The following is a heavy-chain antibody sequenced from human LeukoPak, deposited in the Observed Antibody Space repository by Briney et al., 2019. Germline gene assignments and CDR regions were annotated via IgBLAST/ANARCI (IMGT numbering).Heavy chain of an antibody. V-gene: IGHV4-39*01. CDR1: GGSISSSSYY. CDR2: IYYSGST. J-gene: IGHJ6*03. CDR3: ARHGVVPNYYMDV. D-gene: IGHD3-3*01. Sequence: SETLSLTCTVSGGSISSSSYYWGWIRQPPGKGLEWIGSIYYSGSTYYNPSLKSRVTISVDTSKNQFSLKLGSVTAADTAVYYCARHGVVPNYYMDVWGKGTTVTVSS.